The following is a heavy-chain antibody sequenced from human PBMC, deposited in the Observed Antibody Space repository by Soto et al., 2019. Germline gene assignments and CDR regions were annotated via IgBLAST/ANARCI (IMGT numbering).Heavy chain of an antibody. CDR2: MNPNIGNT. CDR3: ARGGYDFWSGYSAYYFDY. D-gene: IGHD3-3*01. V-gene: IGHV1-8*01. J-gene: IGHJ4*02. CDR1: GYTFTSYD. Sequence: ASVKVSCKASGYTFTSYDINWVRQATGQGLEWMGRMNPNIGNTGYAQKFQGRVTMTRNTSISTAYMELSSLRSEDTALFYCARGGYDFWSGYSAYYFDYWGQGTLVTVSS.